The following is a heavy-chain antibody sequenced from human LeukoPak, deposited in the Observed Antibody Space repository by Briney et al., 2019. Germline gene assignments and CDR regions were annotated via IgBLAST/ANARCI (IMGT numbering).Heavy chain of an antibody. V-gene: IGHV3-30*02. CDR2: IRYDGSNK. D-gene: IGHD3-10*01. Sequence: GGSLRLSCAASGFTFSSYGMHWVRQAPGKGLEWVAFIRYDGSNKYYADSVKGRFTISRDNSKNTLYLQMNSLRAEDTAVYYCARASILWFGELFFDYWGQGTLVTVSS. CDR3: ARASILWFGELFFDY. CDR1: GFTFSSYG. J-gene: IGHJ4*02.